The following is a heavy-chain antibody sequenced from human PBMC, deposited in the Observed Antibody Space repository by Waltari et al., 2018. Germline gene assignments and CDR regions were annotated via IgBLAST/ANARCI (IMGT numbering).Heavy chain of an antibody. V-gene: IGHV4-59*11. D-gene: IGHD3-9*01. J-gene: IGHJ4*02. Sequence: QVQLQESGPGLVKPSETLSLTCTVSGGSISSHYWSWIRQPPGKGLEWIGYIYYSGSTNDNPSLKSRVTISVDTSKNQFSLKLSSVTAADTAVYYCARLSDILTAAHYFDYWGQGTLVTVSS. CDR1: GGSISSHY. CDR2: IYYSGST. CDR3: ARLSDILTAAHYFDY.